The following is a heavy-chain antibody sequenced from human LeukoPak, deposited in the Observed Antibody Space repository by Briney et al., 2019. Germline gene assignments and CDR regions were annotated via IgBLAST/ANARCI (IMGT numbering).Heavy chain of an antibody. CDR1: GGSFSGYY. V-gene: IGHV4-59*12. J-gene: IGHJ4*02. Sequence: SETLSLTCAVYGGSFSGYYWSWIRQPPGKGLEWIGYIYYSGSTNYNPSLKSRVTISVDTSKNQFSLKLSSVTAADTAVYYCARLYSGSYSSLVDYWGQGTLVTVSS. CDR2: IYYSGST. D-gene: IGHD1-26*01. CDR3: ARLYSGSYSSLVDY.